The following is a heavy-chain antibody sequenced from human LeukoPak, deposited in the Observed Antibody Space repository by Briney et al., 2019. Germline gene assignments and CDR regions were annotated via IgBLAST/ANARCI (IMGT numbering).Heavy chain of an antibody. CDR2: SYYSGSP. CDR3: ARCPNGDYGPGDY. J-gene: IGHJ4*02. Sequence: PSETLTLTCTVSGGSISSGGYYWSWIRQHPGKDREWIGYSYYSGSPYDNPSLKSRVTISLDTSKNQFSLKLSSVTGADSAVYYCARCPNGDYGPGDYWGQGTLVTVSS. CDR1: GGSISSGGYY. V-gene: IGHV4-31*03. D-gene: IGHD4-17*01.